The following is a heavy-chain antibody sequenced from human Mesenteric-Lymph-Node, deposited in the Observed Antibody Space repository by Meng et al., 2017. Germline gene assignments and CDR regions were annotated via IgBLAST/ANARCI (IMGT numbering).Heavy chain of an antibody. D-gene: IGHD2-2*01. CDR1: GGSIRSRNW. V-gene: IGHV4-4*02. CDR3: AMLGYCSSTSCRNY. Sequence: GQLRGSGPGLGKPAGTLALPCAVSGGSIRSRNWWSWVRQPPGKGLEWIGEIYHSGSTNYNPSLKSRVTISVDKSKNQFSLKLSSVTAADTAVYYCAMLGYCSSTSCRNYWGQGTLVTVSS. J-gene: IGHJ4*02. CDR2: IYHSGST.